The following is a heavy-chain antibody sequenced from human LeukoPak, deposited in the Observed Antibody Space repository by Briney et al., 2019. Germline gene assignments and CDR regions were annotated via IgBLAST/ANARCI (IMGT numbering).Heavy chain of an antibody. Sequence: PSETLSLTCTVSGGSISSYYWSWIRQPPWKGLEWIGYIYYSGSTNYNPSLKSRVTISVDTSKNQFSLKLNSVTAADTAVYYCARDLYDSSGYLDYWGQGTLVTVSS. D-gene: IGHD3-22*01. V-gene: IGHV4-59*01. CDR2: IYYSGST. CDR1: GGSISSYY. J-gene: IGHJ4*02. CDR3: ARDLYDSSGYLDY.